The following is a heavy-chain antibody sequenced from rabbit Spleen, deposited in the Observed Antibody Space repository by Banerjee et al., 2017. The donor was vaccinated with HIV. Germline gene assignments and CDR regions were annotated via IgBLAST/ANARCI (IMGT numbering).Heavy chain of an antibody. V-gene: IGHV1S45*01. CDR1: GFDSSSYYM. CDR3: ARDLGGVIGWNFKL. Sequence: QEQVKETGGGLVQPGGSLTLSCKASGFDSSSYYMSWVRQAPGKGLEWIGIIYAGQGSPDYASWVNGRFTISKTSSTTVTLQMTSVTVADTATYFCARDLGGVIGWNFKLWGPGTLVTVS. J-gene: IGHJ4*01. CDR2: IYAGQGSP. D-gene: IGHD1-1*01.